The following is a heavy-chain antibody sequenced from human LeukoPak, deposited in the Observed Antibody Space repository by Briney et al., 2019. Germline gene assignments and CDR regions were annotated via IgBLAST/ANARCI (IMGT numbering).Heavy chain of an antibody. CDR3: ALHDYGDYGY. J-gene: IGHJ4*02. CDR1: GFTFSSYA. V-gene: IGHV3-23*01. Sequence: PGGSLRLSCAASGFTFSSYAMSWVRQAPGEGLEWVSAISGSGGSTYYADSVKGRFTISRDNSKNTLYLQMNSLRAEDTAVYYCALHDYGDYGYWGQGTLVPSPQ. CDR2: ISGSGGST. D-gene: IGHD4-17*01.